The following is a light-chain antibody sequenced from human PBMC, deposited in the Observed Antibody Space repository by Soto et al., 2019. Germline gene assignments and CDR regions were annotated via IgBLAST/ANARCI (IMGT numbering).Light chain of an antibody. J-gene: IGKJ4*01. CDR2: AAS. Sequence: DIQMTQSPSSLSASVGDRVIITCRASQSIKNYLNWYQQKPGKAPKLLMFAASNLQIGVPSRFSGSGSGTEFILTINGLQPEDFATYYCQQTHTTPRLSFSGGTKVDIK. CDR3: QQTHTTPRLS. CDR1: QSIKNY. V-gene: IGKV1-39*01.